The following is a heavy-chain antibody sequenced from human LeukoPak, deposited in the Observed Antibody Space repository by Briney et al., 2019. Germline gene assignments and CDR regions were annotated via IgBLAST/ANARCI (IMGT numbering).Heavy chain of an antibody. CDR1: GVSISSNY. Sequence: SETLSLTCTVSGVSISSNYRSWIRQPAGKGLEWIGRIYTSGSTNYTPSLKSRVTISVDTSKNQFSLKLGSVTAADTAVYYCARDSIELMVRGVTWFGPWGQGTLVTVSS. D-gene: IGHD3-10*01. V-gene: IGHV4-4*07. CDR3: ARDSIELMVRGVTWFGP. J-gene: IGHJ5*02. CDR2: IYTSGST.